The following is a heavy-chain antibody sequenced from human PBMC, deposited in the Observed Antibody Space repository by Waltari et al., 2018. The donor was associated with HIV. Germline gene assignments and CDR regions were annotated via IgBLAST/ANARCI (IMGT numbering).Heavy chain of an antibody. J-gene: IGHJ6*02. Sequence: QVQLVESGGGVVQPGGSLRLSCAASGFTFSSYGMHWVRQAPGKGLEWVAFIRYDGSNKYYADSVKGRFTISRDNSKNTLYLQMNSLRAEDTAVYYCAKRAVAGPYYYYGMDVWGQGTTVTVSS. D-gene: IGHD6-19*01. CDR3: AKRAVAGPYYYYGMDV. CDR2: IRYDGSNK. V-gene: IGHV3-30*02. CDR1: GFTFSSYG.